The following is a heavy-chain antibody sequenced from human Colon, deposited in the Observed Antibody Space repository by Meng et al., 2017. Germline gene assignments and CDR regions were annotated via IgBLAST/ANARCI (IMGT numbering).Heavy chain of an antibody. J-gene: IGHJ4*02. CDR2: FSGSGNT. D-gene: IGHD1-26*01. CDR1: VGFISSNF. Sequence: LEAAAPRLVKLAQTLSLTCGFSVGFISSNFWTWVRQPAGKGPEWIGRFSGSGNTIYNPSLQSRVAISVDTSKDEVSLKLYSVTAADTAIYYCAREGGARQLNYWGQGMQVTVSS. V-gene: IGHV4-4*07. CDR3: AREGGARQLNY.